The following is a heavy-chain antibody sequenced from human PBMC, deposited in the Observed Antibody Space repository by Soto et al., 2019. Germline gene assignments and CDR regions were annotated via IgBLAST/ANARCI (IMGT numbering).Heavy chain of an antibody. Sequence: SETLSLTCTVSGGSISSGGYYWSWIRQHPGKGLEWIGYIYYSGSTYYNPSLKSRVTISVDTSKNQFSLKLSSVTAADTAVYYCARIDPPLMLAWFDPWGQGTLVTVSS. J-gene: IGHJ5*02. V-gene: IGHV4-31*03. CDR1: GGSISSGGYY. CDR3: ARIDPPLMLAWFDP. D-gene: IGHD2-8*01. CDR2: IYYSGST.